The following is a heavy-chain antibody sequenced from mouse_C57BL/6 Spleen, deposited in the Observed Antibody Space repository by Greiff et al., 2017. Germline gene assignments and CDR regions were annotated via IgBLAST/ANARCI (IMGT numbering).Heavy chain of an antibody. CDR3: ARTANTTVVTKNWYFDV. CDR2: ISSGGSYT. CDR1: GFTFSSYG. J-gene: IGHJ1*03. Sequence: EVQVVESGGDLVKPGGSLQLSCAASGFTFSSYGMSWVRQTPDKRLEWVATISSGGSYTYYPDSVKGRFTISRDNAKNTLYLQMSSLKSEDPAMXYCARTANTTVVTKNWYFDVWGTGTTVTVSS. V-gene: IGHV5-6*01. D-gene: IGHD1-1*01.